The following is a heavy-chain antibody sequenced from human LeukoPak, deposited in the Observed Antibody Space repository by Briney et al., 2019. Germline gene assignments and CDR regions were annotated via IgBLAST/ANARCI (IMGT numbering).Heavy chain of an antibody. CDR1: GYTFTSYD. D-gene: IGHD3-9*01. J-gene: IGHJ6*02. CDR3: ACWDILTGYHCYYYGMDV. CDR2: MNPNSGNT. V-gene: IGHV1-8*01. Sequence: GASVKVSCKASGYTFTSYDINWVRQATGQGLEWMGWMNPNSGNTGYAQKFQGRVTMTRNTSISTAYMELSSLRSEDTAVYYCACWDILTGYHCYYYGMDVWGQGTTVTVSS.